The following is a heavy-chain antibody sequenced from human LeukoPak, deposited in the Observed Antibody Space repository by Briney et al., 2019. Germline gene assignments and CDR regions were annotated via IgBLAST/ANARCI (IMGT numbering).Heavy chain of an antibody. D-gene: IGHD2-2*01. CDR2: ISYDGSNK. V-gene: IGHV3-30*04. Sequence: PGGSLRLSCAASGFTFSSYAMHWVRQAPGKGLEWVAVISYDGSNKYYADSVKGRFTISRDNSKNTLYLQMNSLRAEDTAVYYCARDPPWDCSNTPCYAGAFDIWGQGTMVTVSS. CDR1: GFTFSSYA. CDR3: ARDPPWDCSNTPCYAGAFDI. J-gene: IGHJ3*02.